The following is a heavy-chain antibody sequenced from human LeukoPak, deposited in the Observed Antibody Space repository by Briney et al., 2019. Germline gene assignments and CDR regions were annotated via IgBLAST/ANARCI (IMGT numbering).Heavy chain of an antibody. V-gene: IGHV4-4*02. CDR1: GGSISSSNW. CDR3: ARDSTGSGSYGYFDY. Sequence: SETLSLTCAVSGGSISSSNWWSWVRQPPGKGLEWIGEIYHSGSTNYNPSLKSRVTISVDKSKNQFSLKLSSVTAADTAVYYCARDSTGSGSYGYFDYWGQGTLVTVSS. J-gene: IGHJ4*02. CDR2: IYHSGST. D-gene: IGHD3-10*01.